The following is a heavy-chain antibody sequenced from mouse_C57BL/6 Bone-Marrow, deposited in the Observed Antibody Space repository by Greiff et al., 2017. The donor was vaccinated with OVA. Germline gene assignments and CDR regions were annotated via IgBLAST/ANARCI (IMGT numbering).Heavy chain of an antibody. CDR1: GYAFTNYL. V-gene: IGHV1-54*01. CDR3: ASIRYFDV. J-gene: IGHJ1*03. CDR2: INPGSGGT. Sequence: QVQLQQSGAELVRPGTSVKVSCKASGYAFTNYLIEWVKQRPGQGLEWIGVINPGSGGTNYNEKFKGKATLTADKSSSTAYMQLSSLTSEDSAVYFCASIRYFDVWGTGTTVTVSS.